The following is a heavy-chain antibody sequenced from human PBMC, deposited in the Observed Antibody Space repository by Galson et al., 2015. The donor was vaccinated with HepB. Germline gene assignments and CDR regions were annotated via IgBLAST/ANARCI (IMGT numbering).Heavy chain of an antibody. V-gene: IGHV2-70*01. CDR2: IDWDDDK. CDR1: GFSLNTPGLC. CDR3: ARVSGSSSSWFLNPFDY. D-gene: IGHD6-13*01. J-gene: IGHJ4*02. Sequence: PALVKPTQTLTLTCSFSGFSLNTPGLCVTWIRQSPGKPLEWLALIDWDDDKYYNTSLKTRLTISKDTSKNQVVLTMTNMDPVDTATYYCARVSGSSSSWFLNPFDYWGQGTLVTVSS.